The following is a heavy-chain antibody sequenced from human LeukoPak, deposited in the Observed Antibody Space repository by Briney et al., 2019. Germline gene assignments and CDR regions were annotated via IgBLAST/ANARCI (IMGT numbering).Heavy chain of an antibody. J-gene: IGHJ6*03. V-gene: IGHV4-34*01. Sequence: PSETLSLTCAVYGGSFSGYYWSWIRQPPGKGLEWIGEIHDSGSTKYNPSLKSRVTISIDTSKNQFSLKVTSVTAADTAVYYCARVKDPGGYYYYYYMDAWGKGTTVTVSS. CDR3: ARVKDPGGYYYYYYMDA. D-gene: IGHD3-16*01. CDR2: IHDSGST. CDR1: GGSFSGYY.